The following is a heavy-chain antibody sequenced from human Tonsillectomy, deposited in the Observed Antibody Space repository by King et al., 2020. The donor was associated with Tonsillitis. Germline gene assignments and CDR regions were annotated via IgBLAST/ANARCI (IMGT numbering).Heavy chain of an antibody. CDR1: GFTFTDYD. Sequence: VQLVESGGGLVKPGASLRLSCAASGFTFTDYDMSWIRQAPGKGLEWVAHIGSITTVTYYADSLKGRFTLSRDNAKNSVFLQMNSLRVEDTALYFCARHHRLYGMDVWGQGTTVTVSS. CDR2: IGSITTVT. V-gene: IGHV3-11*01. CDR3: ARHHRLYGMDV. J-gene: IGHJ6*02.